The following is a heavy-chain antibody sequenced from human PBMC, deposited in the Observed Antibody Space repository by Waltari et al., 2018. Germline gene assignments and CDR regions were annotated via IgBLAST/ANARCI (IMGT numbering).Heavy chain of an antibody. J-gene: IGHJ6*02. CDR2: INHSGST. CDR1: GGSFSGYY. D-gene: IGHD3-10*02. V-gene: IGHV4-34*01. CDR3: ARCSGSWYYYGMDV. Sequence: QVQLQQWGAGLLKPSATLSLTCAVYGGSFSGYYWCWIRQPPGKGLEWIGEINHSGSTNYNPSLKSRVTISVDTSKNQFSLKLSSVTAADTAVYYCARCSGSWYYYGMDVWGQGTTVTVSS.